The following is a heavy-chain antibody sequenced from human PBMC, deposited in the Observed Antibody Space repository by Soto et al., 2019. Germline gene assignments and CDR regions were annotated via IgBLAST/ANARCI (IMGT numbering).Heavy chain of an antibody. J-gene: IGHJ6*02. CDR1: GFNVSSHE. CDR2: ISSSGNTV. CDR3: ARLETRGGVDL. D-gene: IGHD3-16*01. Sequence: EVQLVESGGGLVQPGGSLRLSCAASGFNVSSHEMNWVRQAPGKGLESVSYISSSGNTVYYADSVRGRFTISRDNAGNSLYLQMDSLRAGDTAFYYCARLETRGGVDLWGQGTMVTVFS. V-gene: IGHV3-48*03.